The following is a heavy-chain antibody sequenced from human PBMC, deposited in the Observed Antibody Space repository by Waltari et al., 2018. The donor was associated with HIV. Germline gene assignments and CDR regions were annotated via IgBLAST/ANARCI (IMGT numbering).Heavy chain of an antibody. D-gene: IGHD6-13*01. CDR2: IYHSGST. Sequence: QVQLQESGPGLVKPSGTLSLTCAVSGGSISSSNWWSWVRQPPGKGLEWLGEIYHSGSTNYNPSLKSRVTISVDKSKNQFSLKLSSVTAADTAVYYCARSRDEPGIAAAGGFDYWGQGTLVTVSS. J-gene: IGHJ4*02. CDR3: ARSRDEPGIAAAGGFDY. V-gene: IGHV4-4*02. CDR1: GGSISSSNW.